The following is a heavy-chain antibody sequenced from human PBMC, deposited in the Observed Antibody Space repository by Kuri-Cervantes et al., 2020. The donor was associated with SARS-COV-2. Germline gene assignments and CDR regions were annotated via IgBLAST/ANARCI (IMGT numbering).Heavy chain of an antibody. V-gene: IGHV1-69*13. CDR1: GDSFSSYS. Sequence: SVKVSCKASGDSFSSYSFNWVRQAPGQGLEWMGGIIPMFGTANYAQKFQGRVTITADESTSTAYMELSSLRSEDTAVYYCVAVFGVVNNKYSSLFEGMDVWGQGTTVTVSS. CDR2: IIPMFGTA. D-gene: IGHD3-3*01. J-gene: IGHJ6*02. CDR3: VAVFGVVNNKYSSLFEGMDV.